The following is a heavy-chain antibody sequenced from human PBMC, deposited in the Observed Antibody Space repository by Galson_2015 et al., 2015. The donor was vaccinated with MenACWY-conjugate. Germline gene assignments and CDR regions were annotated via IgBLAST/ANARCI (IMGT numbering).Heavy chain of an antibody. CDR1: GVTFVNYA. D-gene: IGHD4-17*01. Sequence: SLRLACAASGVTFVNYAMTWVRQAPGKGLEWVSVITGDGGATYYTDSVKGRFTISRDNSKNTLYLQINSVRAEARAVYYCAKDPNGDYLGAFDFWGQGTMVTVSS. V-gene: IGHV3-23*01. CDR2: ITGDGGAT. CDR3: AKDPNGDYLGAFDF. J-gene: IGHJ3*01.